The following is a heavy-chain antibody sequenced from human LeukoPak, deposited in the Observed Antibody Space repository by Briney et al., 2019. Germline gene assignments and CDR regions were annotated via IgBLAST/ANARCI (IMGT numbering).Heavy chain of an antibody. CDR1: GGSFSGYY. CDR3: ARVRVRYFDWSPKYCYMDV. J-gene: IGHJ6*03. V-gene: IGHV4-34*01. Sequence: SETLSLTCAVYGGSFSGYYWSWIRQPPGKGLEWIGEINHSGSTNYNPSLKSRVTISVDTSKNQFSLKLSSVTAADTAVYYCARVRVRYFDWSPKYCYMDVWGKGTTVTVSS. D-gene: IGHD3-9*01. CDR2: INHSGST.